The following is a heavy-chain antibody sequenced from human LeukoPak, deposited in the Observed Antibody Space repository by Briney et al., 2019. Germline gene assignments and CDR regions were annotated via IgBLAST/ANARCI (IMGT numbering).Heavy chain of an antibody. J-gene: IGHJ4*02. D-gene: IGHD3-22*01. Sequence: PSETLSLTCTVSGGSISSYYWSWIRQPAGKGLEWIGRINTSGSTNYNPSLKSRFTMSVDTSKNQFSLKLSSVTAADTAVYYCACKTNSSGYYVFDYWGQGTLVTVSS. CDR1: GGSISSYY. CDR3: ACKTNSSGYYVFDY. CDR2: INTSGST. V-gene: IGHV4-4*07.